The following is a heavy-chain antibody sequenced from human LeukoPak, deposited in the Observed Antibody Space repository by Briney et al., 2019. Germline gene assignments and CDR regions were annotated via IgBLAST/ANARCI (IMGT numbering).Heavy chain of an antibody. CDR1: GFTFSSYS. J-gene: IGHJ4*02. D-gene: IGHD3-10*01. V-gene: IGHV3-21*01. Sequence: GGSRRLSCAASGFTFSSYSINWVRHAPGKGLEWVSSISTSSTYIYYADSVKGRFTISRDNAKNSLYLQMNSLRAEDTAVYYCARDYRVRGALDYWGQGTLVTVSS. CDR2: ISTSSTYI. CDR3: ARDYRVRGALDY.